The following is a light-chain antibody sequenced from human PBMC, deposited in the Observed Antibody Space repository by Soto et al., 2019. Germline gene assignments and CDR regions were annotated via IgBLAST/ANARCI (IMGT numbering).Light chain of an antibody. J-gene: IGLJ3*02. CDR1: SSNIGYNY. V-gene: IGLV1-51*01. CDR3: GTWDSSLSAGV. Sequence: QSVLTQPPSVSAAPGQKVTISCSGNSSNIGYNYVSWYQQVPGTAPKILIYDNNKRPPGIPDRFSGSKSGTSATLGITGLQTGDEADYYCGTWDSSLSAGVFGGGTKVTVL. CDR2: DNN.